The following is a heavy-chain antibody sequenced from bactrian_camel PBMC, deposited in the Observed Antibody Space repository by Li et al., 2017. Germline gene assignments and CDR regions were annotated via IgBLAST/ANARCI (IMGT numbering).Heavy chain of an antibody. J-gene: IGHJ4*01. CDR3: AARIRKYYCSLLRLSVDDY. Sequence: HVQLVESGGGSVQAGGSLRLSCATSGLTNSRHCMGWFRQGPGKEREGVAGIDSDGRITYADSVKGRFTISQDNAKNTLFLQMNSLKPEDTAIYYCAARIRKYYCSLLRLSVDDYWGQGTQVTVS. CDR1: GLTNSRHC. CDR2: IDSDGRI. D-gene: IGHD3*01. V-gene: IGHV3S53*01.